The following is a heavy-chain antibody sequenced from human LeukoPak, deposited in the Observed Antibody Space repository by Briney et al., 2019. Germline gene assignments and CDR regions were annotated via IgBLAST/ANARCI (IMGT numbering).Heavy chain of an antibody. CDR1: GGSISSYY. CDR2: IYYSGST. J-gene: IGHJ6*03. V-gene: IGHV4-59*01. Sequence: SETLSLTCTVSGGSISSYYWSWIRKPPGKGLEWIGYIYYSGSTNYNPSLKSRVTIPVDTSKNQFYLKLSSVTAADPAVYYCARDREYGLYMDVWGKGTTVTVSS. D-gene: IGHD3-10*01. CDR3: ARDREYGLYMDV.